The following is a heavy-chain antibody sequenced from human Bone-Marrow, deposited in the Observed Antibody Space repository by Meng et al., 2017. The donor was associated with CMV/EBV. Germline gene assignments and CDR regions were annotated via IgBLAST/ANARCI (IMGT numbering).Heavy chain of an antibody. J-gene: IGHJ5*02. Sequence: GESLKISCAASGFTFSSYWMNWVRQAPGKGLEWVSSISSSSSYIYYADSVKGRFTISRDNAKNSLYLQMNSLRAEDTAVYYCARGYCSSTSCYHNWFDPWGQGTLVTVSS. CDR1: GFTFSSYW. D-gene: IGHD2-2*01. CDR3: ARGYCSSTSCYHNWFDP. CDR2: ISSSSSYI. V-gene: IGHV3-21*01.